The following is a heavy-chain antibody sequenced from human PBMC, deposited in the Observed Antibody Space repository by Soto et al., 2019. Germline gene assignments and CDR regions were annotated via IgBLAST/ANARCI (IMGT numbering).Heavy chain of an antibody. J-gene: IGHJ3*02. CDR2: ISGSGGST. CDR1: GFTFRSYA. V-gene: IGHV3-23*01. Sequence: GRSLRLSCAASGFTFRSYAMSWVRQAPGKGQEWVSAISGSGGSTYYADSVKGRFTISRDNSKNTLYLQMNSLRAEDTAVYYCAKEGDYIWGSYRSGPGPGAFDTWGQGTMVTVSS. CDR3: AKEGDYIWGSYRSGPGPGAFDT. D-gene: IGHD3-16*02.